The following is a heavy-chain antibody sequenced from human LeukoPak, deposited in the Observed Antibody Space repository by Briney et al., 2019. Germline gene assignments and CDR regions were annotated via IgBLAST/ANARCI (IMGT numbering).Heavy chain of an antibody. CDR3: AKELIIQPTGTVAFDI. CDR2: VSGSGGDT. J-gene: IGHJ3*02. CDR1: GFTFYTHG. Sequence: GGSLRLSCVASGFTFYTHGMHWVRQAPGKGLEWVSAVSGSGGDTYYAGSVKGRFTISRDNSKNTLYLQMNSLRAEDTAVYYCAKELIIQPTGTVAFDIWGQGTMVTVSS. D-gene: IGHD1-1*01. V-gene: IGHV3-23*01.